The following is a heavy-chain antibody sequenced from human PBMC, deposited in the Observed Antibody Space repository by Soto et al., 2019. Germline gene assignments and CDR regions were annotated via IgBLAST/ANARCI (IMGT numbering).Heavy chain of an antibody. V-gene: IGHV4-39*01. D-gene: IGHD6-13*01. CDR3: ARSRPPYSSSPPGWFDP. CDR2: SYYSGST. CDR1: GGSISSSSHY. Sequence: SETLSLTCTVSGGSISSSSHYWGWIRQPPGKGLEWIGSSYYSGSTYYNPSLKSRVTISVDTSKNQFSLKLSSVTAADTAVYYCARSRPPYSSSPPGWFDPWGRGTLVTVSS. J-gene: IGHJ5*02.